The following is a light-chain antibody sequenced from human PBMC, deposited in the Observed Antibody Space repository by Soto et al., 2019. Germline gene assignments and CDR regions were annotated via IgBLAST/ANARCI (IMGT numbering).Light chain of an antibody. CDR1: QSVLYRSNNKNY. V-gene: IGKV4-1*01. Sequence: DIVMTQSPDSLAVSLGERATINCKSSQSVLYRSNNKNYLAWYQQKPGQTPNLLIYWASTRESGVPDRFSGSGSGTDFTLTISSLQAEDVAVYYCQQYYSAPITFGQGTRLEI. J-gene: IGKJ5*01. CDR3: QQYYSAPIT. CDR2: WAS.